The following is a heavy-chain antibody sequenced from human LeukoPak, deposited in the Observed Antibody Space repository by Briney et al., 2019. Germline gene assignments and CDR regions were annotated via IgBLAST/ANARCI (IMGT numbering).Heavy chain of an antibody. Sequence: ASVKVSCKASGYTFSGYYMHWVRQAPGKGLEWMGGFDPEDVKTIYAQKFQGRVTMTEDTSTETAYMELTSLRPEDTAVYYCATDFYRGRQFDYWGQGTLVTVSS. J-gene: IGHJ4*02. V-gene: IGHV1-24*01. CDR3: ATDFYRGRQFDY. D-gene: IGHD2/OR15-2a*01. CDR2: FDPEDVKT. CDR1: GYTFSGYY.